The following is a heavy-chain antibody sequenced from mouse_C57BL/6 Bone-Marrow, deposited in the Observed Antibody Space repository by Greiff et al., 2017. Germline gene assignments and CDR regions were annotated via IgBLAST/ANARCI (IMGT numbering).Heavy chain of an antibody. CDR2: IDPSDSYT. CDR3: ARETAQN. V-gene: IGHV1-59*01. CDR1: GYTFTSYW. J-gene: IGHJ2*01. D-gene: IGHD3-2*02. Sequence: QLQQPGAELVRPGTSVKLSCKASGYTFTSYWMHWVKQRPGQGLEWIGVIDPSDSYTNYNQKFKGKATLTVDTSSSTAYMQLSSLTPEDSAVYYCARETAQNWGQGTTLTVSS.